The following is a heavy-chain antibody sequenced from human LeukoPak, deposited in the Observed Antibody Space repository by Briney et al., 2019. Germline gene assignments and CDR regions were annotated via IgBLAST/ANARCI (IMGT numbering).Heavy chain of an antibody. CDR3: ARDRYSGYDWVGYYYYGMDV. J-gene: IGHJ6*02. D-gene: IGHD5-12*01. V-gene: IGHV3-7*01. CDR1: GFTFSSYW. CDR2: IKQDGSEK. Sequence: GGSLRLSCAASGFTFSSYWMSWVRQAPGKGLEWVANIKQDGSEKYYVDSVKGRFTISRDNAKNSLYLQMNSLRAEDTAVYYCARDRYSGYDWVGYYYYGMDVWGQGTTVTVSS.